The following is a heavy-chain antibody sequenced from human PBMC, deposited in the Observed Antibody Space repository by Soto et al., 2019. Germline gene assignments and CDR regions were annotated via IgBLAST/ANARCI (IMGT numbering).Heavy chain of an antibody. V-gene: IGHV3-21*01. D-gene: IGHD6-6*01. CDR3: ARXRGSSATPHYYYYGMDV. CDR1: GFTFSSYS. J-gene: IGHJ6*02. CDR2: ISSSSSYI. Sequence: PGGSLRLSCAASGFTFSSYSMNWVRQAPGKGLEWVSSISSSSSYIYYADSVKGRFTISRDNAKNSLYLQMNSLRAEDTAVYYCARXRGSSATPHYYYYGMDVWGQGTTVTVSS.